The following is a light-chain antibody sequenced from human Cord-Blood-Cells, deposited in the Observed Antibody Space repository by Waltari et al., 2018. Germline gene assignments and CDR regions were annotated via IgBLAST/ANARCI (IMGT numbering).Light chain of an antibody. J-gene: IGKJ4*01. CDR2: LGS. Sequence: DFVMTQSPLSLPVTPGEPASISCRSIQSFLHSNGYNYLDWYLQKPGQSPQLLIYLGSNRASGVPDRFSGSGSGTDFTLKISRVEAEDVGVYYCMQALQTPLTFGGGTKVEIK. V-gene: IGKV2-28*01. CDR3: MQALQTPLT. CDR1: QSFLHSNGYNY.